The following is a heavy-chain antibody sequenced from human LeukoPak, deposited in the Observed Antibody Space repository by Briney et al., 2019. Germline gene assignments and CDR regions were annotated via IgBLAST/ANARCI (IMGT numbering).Heavy chain of an antibody. Sequence: GGSLRLSCAASGFTFSSYSMNWVRQAPGKGLEWVSYISSSSSTIYYADSVKGRFTISRDNSKNTLYLQTNSLRAEDTALYYCAKILHPVSPDESSDYCGQGTLVTVSS. D-gene: IGHD2-21*02. CDR3: AKILHPVSPDESSDY. J-gene: IGHJ4*02. V-gene: IGHV3-48*01. CDR2: ISSSSSTI. CDR1: GFTFSSYS.